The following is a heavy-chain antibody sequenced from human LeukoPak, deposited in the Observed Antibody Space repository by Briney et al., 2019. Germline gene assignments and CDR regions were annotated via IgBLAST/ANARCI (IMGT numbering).Heavy chain of an antibody. V-gene: IGHV3-23*01. Sequence: GGSLRLSCAASGFTFSSYAMSWVRQAPGKGLEWVSAISGSGGSTYYADSVKGRFTISRDNSKNTLYLQMNSLRAEDTAVYYCATDRRITIFGVAPHQPPFDYWGQGTLVTVSS. J-gene: IGHJ4*02. D-gene: IGHD3-3*01. CDR1: GFTFSSYA. CDR2: ISGSGGST. CDR3: ATDRRITIFGVAPHQPPFDY.